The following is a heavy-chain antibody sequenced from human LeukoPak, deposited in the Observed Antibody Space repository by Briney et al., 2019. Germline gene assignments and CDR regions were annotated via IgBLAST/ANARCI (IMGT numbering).Heavy chain of an antibody. J-gene: IGHJ6*04. CDR1: GFTFSSYS. CDR2: ISGTSSYI. CDR3: VSSPRVAAQDV. Sequence: PGGSLRLSCAASGFTFSSYSMIWVRQAPGKGLELVSSISGTSSYIYYADSVKGRFTISRDNAKNSLYLQMNSLRAEDTAVYYCVSSPRVAAQDVWGKGTTVTDSS. V-gene: IGHV3-21*01. D-gene: IGHD6-6*01.